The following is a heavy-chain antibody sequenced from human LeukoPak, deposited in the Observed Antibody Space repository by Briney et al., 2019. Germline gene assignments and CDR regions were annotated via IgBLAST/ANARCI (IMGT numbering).Heavy chain of an antibody. D-gene: IGHD2-15*01. CDR1: GGTFSSYA. CDR2: IIPILGIA. Sequence: SVKVSCKASGGTFSSYAISWVRQAPGQGLEWMGRIIPILGIANYAQKFQGRVTITADKSTSTAYMELSSLRSEDTAVYYCARLAAINGGVAGADYWGQGTLVTVSS. J-gene: IGHJ4*02. CDR3: ARLAAINGGVAGADY. V-gene: IGHV1-69*04.